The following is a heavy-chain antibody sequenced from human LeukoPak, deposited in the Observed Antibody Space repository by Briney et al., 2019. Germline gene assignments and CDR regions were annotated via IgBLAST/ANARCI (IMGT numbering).Heavy chain of an antibody. Sequence: SETLSLTCAVYGGSFSDYYWTWIRQPPGKGLEWIGEVHHSGNTNYNPSLKSRVSISVDTSKNQFSLKLRSVTAADTAVYYCARRVRFADDWVFDYWGQGALVTVSS. CDR3: ARRVRFADDWVFDY. CDR2: VHHSGNT. V-gene: IGHV4-34*01. CDR1: GGSFSDYY. D-gene: IGHD3-9*01. J-gene: IGHJ4*02.